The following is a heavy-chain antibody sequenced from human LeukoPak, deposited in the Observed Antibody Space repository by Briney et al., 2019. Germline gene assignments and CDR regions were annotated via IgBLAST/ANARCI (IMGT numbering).Heavy chain of an antibody. CDR1: GGSIISYY. V-gene: IGHV4-59*01. Sequence: SETLSLTCTVSGGSIISYYWSWIRQPPGKGLEWIGYIYYSGSTNYNPSLKSRVTISVDTSKNQFSLKLSSVTAADTAVYYCARRRGYSYGYIDYWGQGTLVTVSS. J-gene: IGHJ4*02. D-gene: IGHD5-18*01. CDR3: ARRRGYSYGYIDY. CDR2: IYYSGST.